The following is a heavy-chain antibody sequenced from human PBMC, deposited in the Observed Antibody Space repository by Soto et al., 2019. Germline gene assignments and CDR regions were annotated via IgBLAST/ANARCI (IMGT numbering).Heavy chain of an antibody. V-gene: IGHV4-59*08. J-gene: IGHJ6*02. CDR3: VRQGIGPLHGLVDV. Sequence: QVQLQESGPGMVKPSETLSLTCTVSSDPTSTHTWGWIRQTPGKGLEWIGYIYETGGTAYHPSLTGRVTISLARSTKELALKLSTATAADTPMYHCVRQGIGPLHGLVDVWGRGTTVIVSS. CDR2: IYETGGT. CDR1: SDPTSTHT. D-gene: IGHD3-10*01.